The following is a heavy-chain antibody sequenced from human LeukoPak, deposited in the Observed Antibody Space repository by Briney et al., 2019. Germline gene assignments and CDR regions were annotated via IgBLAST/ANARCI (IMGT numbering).Heavy chain of an antibody. V-gene: IGHV4-59*01. CDR2: IYYGENT. CDR3: ARVGGSNYYYYGMDV. CDR1: GGSISSYY. J-gene: IGHJ6*02. D-gene: IGHD2-15*01. Sequence: SETLSLTCTVSGGSISSYYWSWIRQPPGKGLEWIGYIYYGENTNYNPSLKSRVTMSVDTSMNQFSLKLSSVTAADAAVYYYARVGGSNYYYYGMDVWGQGTTVTVSS.